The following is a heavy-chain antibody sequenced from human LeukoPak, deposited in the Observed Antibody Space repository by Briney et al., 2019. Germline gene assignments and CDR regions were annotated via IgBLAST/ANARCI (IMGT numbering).Heavy chain of an antibody. V-gene: IGHV3-30*03. J-gene: IGHJ4*02. Sequence: GGSLRLSCAAYGFTFSSYCMHWVRRAPGKGLEWVAVISYDGSNKYYAGSVKGRLTISRDNSNNTLYLQMNSLRAEDTAVYYCATSSKWLVLDYWGQGTLVTVSS. CDR3: ATSSKWLVLDY. CDR1: GFTFSSYC. D-gene: IGHD6-19*01. CDR2: ISYDGSNK.